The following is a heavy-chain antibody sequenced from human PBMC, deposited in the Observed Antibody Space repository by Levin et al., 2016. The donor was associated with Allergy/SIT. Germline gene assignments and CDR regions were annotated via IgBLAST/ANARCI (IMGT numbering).Heavy chain of an antibody. V-gene: IGHV4-59*01. Sequence: GSLRLSCSVSGGSIRSYYWSWIRQPPGKGLEWIGYIYDNGNTNYNPSLKSRVTVLVDTSKNQFSLKLSSVTAADTAVYYCAREGQGYGPAAFDFWGQGTMVTVSS. CDR2: IYDNGNT. J-gene: IGHJ3*01. CDR3: AREGQGYGPAAFDF. D-gene: IGHD3-10*01. CDR1: GGSIRSYY.